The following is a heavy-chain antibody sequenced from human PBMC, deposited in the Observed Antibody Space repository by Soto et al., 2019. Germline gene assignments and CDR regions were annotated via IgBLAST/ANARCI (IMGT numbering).Heavy chain of an antibody. CDR2: IYYSGST. J-gene: IGHJ4*02. D-gene: IGHD3-9*01. CDR1: GGSISSSSYY. Sequence: SETLSLTCIVSGGSISSSSYYWGWIRQPPGKGLEWIGNIYYSGSTYYNPSLKSRVTISVDTSKSQFSLKLSSVTAADTAVYYCARLGYFDPFDYWGQGALVTVSS. V-gene: IGHV4-39*01. CDR3: ARLGYFDPFDY.